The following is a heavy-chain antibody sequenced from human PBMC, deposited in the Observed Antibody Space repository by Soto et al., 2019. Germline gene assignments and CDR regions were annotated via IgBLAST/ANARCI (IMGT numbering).Heavy chain of an antibody. Sequence: PGGTLRLSCADSGFTFSFYWMSWVRQAPGKGPQWLGTIKLDASEKKYVVSVKGRFTMSRDNAKNLLYLQMVSLRAEDTAVSYCARDLGYGWWASVSDYLAFGGRGRRFTVAS. CDR1: GFTFSFYW. V-gene: IGHV3-7*01. CDR2: IKLDASEK. J-gene: IGHJ4*01. D-gene: IGHD3-10*01. CDR3: ARDLGYGWWASVSDYLAF.